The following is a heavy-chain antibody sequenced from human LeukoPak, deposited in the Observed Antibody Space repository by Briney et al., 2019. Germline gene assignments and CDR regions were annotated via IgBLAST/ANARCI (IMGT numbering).Heavy chain of an antibody. CDR2: IYNSGST. V-gene: IGHV4-59*01. CDR3: ARFGGSYWGLDAFDI. D-gene: IGHD1-26*01. J-gene: IGHJ3*02. Sequence: SETLSLTCTVSGGSISSYFWSWIRQPPGKGLEWIGYIYNSGSTNYNPSLKSRVTISVDTSKNQFSLKLSSVTAADTAVYYCARFGGSYWGLDAFDIWGQGTMVTVSS. CDR1: GGSISSYF.